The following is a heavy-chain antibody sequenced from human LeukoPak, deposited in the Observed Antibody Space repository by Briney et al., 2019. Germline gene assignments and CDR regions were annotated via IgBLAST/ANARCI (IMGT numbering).Heavy chain of an antibody. CDR1: GFTFSSYS. CDR2: ISSSSSYI. D-gene: IGHD6-13*01. V-gene: IGHV3-21*01. Sequence: PGGSLRLSCAASGFTFSSYSMNWVRQAPGKGLEWVSSISSSSSYIYYADSVKGRFTISRDNAKNSLYLQMNSLRAEDTAVYYCARGYSSSWYYFDNWGQGTLVTVSS. J-gene: IGHJ4*02. CDR3: ARGYSSSWYYFDN.